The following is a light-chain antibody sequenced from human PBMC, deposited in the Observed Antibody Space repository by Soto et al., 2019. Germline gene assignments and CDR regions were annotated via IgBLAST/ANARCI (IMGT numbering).Light chain of an antibody. Sequence: DIQMTQSPSSLSASVGDRVTITCRASQDIRRDLGWYQQKPGRAPKRLMFAASKLQSGVPSRFSGRGSGTEFTLTISSLQPEDFATYYCLQHNSYPRAFGQGTKVEVK. CDR1: QDIRRD. V-gene: IGKV1-17*01. J-gene: IGKJ1*01. CDR2: AAS. CDR3: LQHNSYPRA.